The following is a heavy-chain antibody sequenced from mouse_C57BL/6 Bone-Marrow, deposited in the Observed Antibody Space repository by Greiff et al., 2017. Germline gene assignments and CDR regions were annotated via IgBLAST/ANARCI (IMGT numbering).Heavy chain of an antibody. CDR3: ATPSEYANGLMDY. D-gene: IGHD2-10*02. CDR1: GYTFTSYW. CDR2: IYPGSGST. Sequence: VQLQQPGAELVKPGASVKMSCKASGYTFTSYWITWVKQRPGQGLEWIGDIYPGSGSTNYNEKFKSKDTLTVDTSSSTAYMQLSSLTSEDSAVYYCATPSEYANGLMDYWGQGTSVTVSS. J-gene: IGHJ4*01. V-gene: IGHV1-55*01.